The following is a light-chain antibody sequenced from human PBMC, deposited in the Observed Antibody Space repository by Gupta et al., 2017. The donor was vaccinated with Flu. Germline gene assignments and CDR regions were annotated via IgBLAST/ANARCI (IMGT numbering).Light chain of an antibody. CDR1: EDINGW. V-gene: IGKV1-12*01. CDR2: EAT. CDR3: QQAKSFPLT. J-gene: IGKJ4*01. Sequence: GDRISITCRASEDINGWVAWFQQKPGQAPNLLIYEATALHTGGPVRFSGSGFGTEFNLTISSLQPEDFATYYCQQAKSFPLTFGGGTKVGIK.